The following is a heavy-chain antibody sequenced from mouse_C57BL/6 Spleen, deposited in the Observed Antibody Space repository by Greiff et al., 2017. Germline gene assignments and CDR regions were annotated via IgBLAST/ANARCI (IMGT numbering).Heavy chain of an antibody. CDR2: INYDGSST. CDR3: ARGTTVEGDAMDY. V-gene: IGHV5-16*01. J-gene: IGHJ4*01. D-gene: IGHD1-1*01. Sequence: EVKLMESEGGLVQPGSSMKLSCTASGFTFSDYYMAWVRQVPEKGLEWVANINYDGSSTYYLDSLKSRFIISRDNEKNLLYLQMSSLKSEDTATYYCARGTTVEGDAMDYWGQGTSVTVSS. CDR1: GFTFSDYY.